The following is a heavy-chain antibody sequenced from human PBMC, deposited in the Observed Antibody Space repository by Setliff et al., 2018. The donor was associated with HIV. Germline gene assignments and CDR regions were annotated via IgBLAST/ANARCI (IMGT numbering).Heavy chain of an antibody. D-gene: IGHD3-22*01. CDR1: GFSIGTLGMC. V-gene: IGHV2-70*11. Sequence: GPTLVNPTQTLTLTCTVSGFSIGTLGMCVGWIRQPPGKALEWLARIDWDDGKYYSTSLKTRLTISKDPSKNQVVLTMTNMDPVDTATYYCTRRSTGGYYDYWGQGTQVTVSS. CDR3: TRRSTGGYYDY. J-gene: IGHJ4*02. CDR2: IDWDDGK.